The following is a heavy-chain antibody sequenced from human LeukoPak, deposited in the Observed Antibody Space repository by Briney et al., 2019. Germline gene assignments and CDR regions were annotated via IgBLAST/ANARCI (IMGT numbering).Heavy chain of an antibody. J-gene: IGHJ4*02. CDR3: ATDREGDPSCYYLV. Sequence: GGSLRLSCAASGFTFSSYAMHWVRQAPGKGLEWVSVISYDGSNKYYADSVKGRFTISRVNSKNTLFLQMNSLIAEDSAVYYCATDREGDPSCYYLVGGQGTLITVSS. V-gene: IGHV3-30*04. CDR2: ISYDGSNK. D-gene: IGHD3-22*01. CDR1: GFTFSSYA.